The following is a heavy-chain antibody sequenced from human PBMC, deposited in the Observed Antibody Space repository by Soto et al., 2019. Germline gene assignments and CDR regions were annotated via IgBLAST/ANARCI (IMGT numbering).Heavy chain of an antibody. CDR1: GFTFSNYW. CDR2: IQQDGSEK. V-gene: IGHV3-7*03. D-gene: IGHD3-10*01. Sequence: GGSLRLSCVASGFTFSNYWMTWVRQTPGKGLEWVSNIQQDGSEKYFGDSVKGRFTISRDNSKKTLYLQMSSLRADDTAVYYCANGRATYGLLTHDYWGQGTLVTVSS. CDR3: ANGRATYGLLTHDY. J-gene: IGHJ4*02.